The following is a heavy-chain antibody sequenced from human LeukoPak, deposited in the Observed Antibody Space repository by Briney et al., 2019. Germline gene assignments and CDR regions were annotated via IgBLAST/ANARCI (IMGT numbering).Heavy chain of an antibody. CDR2: MNPNSGNT. CDR3: ARGRRLRGWFDP. D-gene: IGHD1-14*01. V-gene: IGHV1-8*01. J-gene: IGHJ5*02. Sequence: VRQATGXGLEWMGWMNPNSGNTGYAQKFQGRVTMTRNTSISTAYMELSSLRSEDTAVYYCARGRRLRGWFDPWGQGTLVTVSS.